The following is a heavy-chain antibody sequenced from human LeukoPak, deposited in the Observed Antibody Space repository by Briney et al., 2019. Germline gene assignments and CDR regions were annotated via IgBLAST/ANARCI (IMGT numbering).Heavy chain of an antibody. J-gene: IGHJ4*02. CDR1: VFTFSTSD. V-gene: IGHV3-48*03. CDR3: ARVGDNFSR. Sequence: GGSLRLSCVAPVFTFSTSDMNWVCQAPGKGLDWGSYISRSGTNIYYAESVKGRFTLSRDNAKKSLYLQMNSLRVEDTAVYYCARVGDNFSRGGQGTRVTVSS. CDR2: ISRSGTNI. D-gene: IGHD2-2*01.